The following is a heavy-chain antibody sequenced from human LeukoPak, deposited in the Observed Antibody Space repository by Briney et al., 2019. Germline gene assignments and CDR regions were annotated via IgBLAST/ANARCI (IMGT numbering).Heavy chain of an antibody. CDR3: ARDGMGYSGSYRPLSDAFDI. CDR1: GGTFSSYA. J-gene: IGHJ3*02. V-gene: IGHV1-69*04. CDR2: IIPILGIA. D-gene: IGHD1-26*01. Sequence: GASVKVSCKASGGTFSSYAISWVRQAPGQGLEWMGRIIPILGIANYAQKFQGRVTITADKSTSTAYMELSSLRSEDTAVYYCARDGMGYSGSYRPLSDAFDIWGQGTMVTVSS.